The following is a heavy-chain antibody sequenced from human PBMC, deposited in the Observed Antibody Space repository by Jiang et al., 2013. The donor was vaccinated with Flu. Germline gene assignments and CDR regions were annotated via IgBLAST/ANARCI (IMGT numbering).Heavy chain of an antibody. CDR3: ARGAESCSSTTCYIFDY. J-gene: IGHJ4*02. D-gene: IGHD2-2*02. Sequence: GWINAGNGNTKYSQEFQGRVSITRDTSASTIYMELSSLRSEDMAVYFCARGAESCSSTTCYIFDYWGQGTL. V-gene: IGHV1-3*03. CDR2: INAGNGNT.